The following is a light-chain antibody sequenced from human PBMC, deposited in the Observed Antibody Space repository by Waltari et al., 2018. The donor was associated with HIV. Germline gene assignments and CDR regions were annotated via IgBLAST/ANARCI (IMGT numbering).Light chain of an antibody. V-gene: IGLV3-27*01. Sequence: SFELTQPSSVSVSPGQTARIPCSGDIRATKYVRWLQQRPGQAPLLIIFKDNERPSGIPERFSGSSTGTTVTLTISGVQVEDEADYYCYSAANYIWVFGGGTRLTVL. CDR3: YSAANYIWV. J-gene: IGLJ3*02. CDR2: KDN. CDR1: IRATKY.